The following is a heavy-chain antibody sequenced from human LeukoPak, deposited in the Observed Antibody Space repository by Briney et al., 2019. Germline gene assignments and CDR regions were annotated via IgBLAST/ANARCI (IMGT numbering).Heavy chain of an antibody. CDR3: ARERRPRRDGYNLHY. CDR1: GYTFTGYY. D-gene: IGHD5-24*01. Sequence: GASVKVSCKASGYTFTGYYMHWVRQAPGQGLEWMGWINPNSGGTNYAQKFQGRVTMTRDTSISTAYMELSRLRSDDTAVYYCARERRPRRDGYNLHYWGQGTLVTVSS. J-gene: IGHJ4*02. V-gene: IGHV1-2*02. CDR2: INPNSGGT.